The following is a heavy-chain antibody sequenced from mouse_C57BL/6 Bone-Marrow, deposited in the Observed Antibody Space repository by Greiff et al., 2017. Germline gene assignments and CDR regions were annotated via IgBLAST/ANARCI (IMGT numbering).Heavy chain of an antibody. CDR1: GFTFSDYY. J-gene: IGHJ4*01. CDR3: VRRCVLHAMDY. V-gene: IGHV5-12*01. Sequence: EVQLVESGGGLVQPGGSLKLSCAASGFTFSDYYMYWVRQTPEKRLEWVAYISNGGGSTYYPDTVKGRFTISRDNAKNTLYLQMSRMKSEDTAMYYCVRRCVLHAMDYWNQGTSVTVSS. CDR2: ISNGGGST.